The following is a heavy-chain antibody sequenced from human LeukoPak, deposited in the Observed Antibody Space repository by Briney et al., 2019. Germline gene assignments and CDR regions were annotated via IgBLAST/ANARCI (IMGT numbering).Heavy chain of an antibody. CDR3: ARVEGYCSGGSCYSWDPYYYYYMDV. CDR1: GYTFINYG. Sequence: ASVTVSCKASGYTFINYGISWVRQARGQGLEWMGWISAKKGDTKYAQRFQGRVTMTTDTFTRTGYMELRNLSFDDTAIYYCARVEGYCSGGSCYSWDPYYYYYMDVWGKGTTVTVSS. J-gene: IGHJ6*03. V-gene: IGHV1-18*01. CDR2: ISAKKGDT. D-gene: IGHD2-15*01.